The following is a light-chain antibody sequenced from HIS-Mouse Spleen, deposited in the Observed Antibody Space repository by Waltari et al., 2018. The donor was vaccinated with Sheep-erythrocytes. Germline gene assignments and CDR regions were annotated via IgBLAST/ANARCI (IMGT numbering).Light chain of an antibody. CDR3: CSYAGSYNHV. CDR1: SSDVGRYHY. V-gene: IGLV2-11*01. J-gene: IGLJ1*01. CDR2: DVS. Sequence: QSALTQPRSVSGSPGQSVTIPCTGTSSDVGRYHYVPWYQQHPGKAPKLMIYDVSKRPSGVPDRFSGSKSGNTASLTISGLQAEDEADYYCCSYAGSYNHVFATGTKVTVL.